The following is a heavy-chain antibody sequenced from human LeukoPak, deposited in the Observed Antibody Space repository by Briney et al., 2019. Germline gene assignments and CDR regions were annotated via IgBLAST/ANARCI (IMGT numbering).Heavy chain of an antibody. CDR2: INPNSGGT. Sequence: ASVKVSCKASGGTFSSYTISWVRQAPGQGLEWMGRINPNSGGTNYAQKFQGRVTMTRDTSISTAYMELSRLRSDDTAVYYCAILPGIAVAGDYFDYWGQGTLVTVSS. J-gene: IGHJ4*02. D-gene: IGHD6-19*01. CDR3: AILPGIAVAGDYFDY. CDR1: GGTFSSYT. V-gene: IGHV1-2*06.